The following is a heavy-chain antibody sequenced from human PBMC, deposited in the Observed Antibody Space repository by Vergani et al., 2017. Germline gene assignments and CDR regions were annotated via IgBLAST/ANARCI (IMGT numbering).Heavy chain of an antibody. D-gene: IGHD3-10*01. CDR3: ASSYGAGSYPI. J-gene: IGHJ4*02. V-gene: IGHV4-34*02. Sequence: QIQLQQWGGGLVKPSETLSLSCGVFNESFSGYHWAWIRQAPGRGPEWIGEINHRGSPTYNRSLRSRVSISADPSKSQFSLTVNSVTAADTAVYYCASSYGAGSYPIWGQGSLVIVSS. CDR2: INHRGSP. CDR1: NESFSGYH.